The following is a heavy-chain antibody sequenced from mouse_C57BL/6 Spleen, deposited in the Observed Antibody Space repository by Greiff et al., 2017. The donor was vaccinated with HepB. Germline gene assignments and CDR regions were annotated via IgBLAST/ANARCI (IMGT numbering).Heavy chain of an antibody. D-gene: IGHD5-2*01. CDR2: IYPSDSET. J-gene: IGHJ4*01. V-gene: IGHV1-61*01. Sequence: QVHVKQSGAELVRPGSSVKLSCKASGYTFTSYWMDWVKQRPGQGLEWIGNIYPSDSETHYNQKFKDKATLTVDKSSSTAYMQLSSLTSEDSAVYYCAREYSYYAMDYWGQGTSVTVSS. CDR1: GYTFTSYW. CDR3: AREYSYYAMDY.